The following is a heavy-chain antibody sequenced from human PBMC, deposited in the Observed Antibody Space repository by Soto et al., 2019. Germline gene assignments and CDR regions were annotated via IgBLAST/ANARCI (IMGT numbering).Heavy chain of an antibody. V-gene: IGHV3-21*01. Sequence: PGGSLRLSCAASGFTFSSYSMNWVRQAPGKGLEWVSSISSSSSYIYYADSVKGRFTISRDNAKNSLYLQMNSLRAEDTAVYYCARGRTLKRPYGMDVWGQGTTVTVSS. CDR2: ISSSSSYI. CDR1: GFTFSSYS. CDR3: ARGRTLKRPYGMDV. J-gene: IGHJ6*02.